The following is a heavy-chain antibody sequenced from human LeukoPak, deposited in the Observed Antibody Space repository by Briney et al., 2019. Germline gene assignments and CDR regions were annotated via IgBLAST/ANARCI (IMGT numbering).Heavy chain of an antibody. CDR3: ARAQNYHDRSGYSDDTFDV. CDR1: GYTFTDNY. Sequence: ASVKVSCKASGYTFTDNYIHWVRQAPGQGLEWMGRVNPDSGGINYAQKFQGRVTMTRDTSINTAFVELGRLRSDDTATYYCARAQNYHDRSGYSDDTFDVWGHGTMITVSS. D-gene: IGHD3-22*01. V-gene: IGHV1-2*06. J-gene: IGHJ3*01. CDR2: VNPDSGGI.